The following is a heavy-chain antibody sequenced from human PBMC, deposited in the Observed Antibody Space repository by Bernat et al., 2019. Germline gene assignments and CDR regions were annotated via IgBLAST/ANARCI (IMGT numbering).Heavy chain of an antibody. V-gene: IGHV1-18*01. CDR3: ARTMVRGVIMRPNWFDP. CDR2: ISAYNGNT. CDR1: GYTFTSYG. J-gene: IGHJ5*02. D-gene: IGHD3-10*01. Sequence: QVQLVQSGAEVKKPGASVKVSCKASGYTFTSYGISWVRQAPGQVLEWMGWISAYNGNTNYAQKLQGRVTMTTDTSTSTAYMELRSLRSDDTAVYYCARTMVRGVIMRPNWFDPWGQGTLVTVSS.